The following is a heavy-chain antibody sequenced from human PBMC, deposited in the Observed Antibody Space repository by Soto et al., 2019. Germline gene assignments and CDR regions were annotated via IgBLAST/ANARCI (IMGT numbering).Heavy chain of an antibody. D-gene: IGHD6-19*01. V-gene: IGHV3-23*01. J-gene: IGHJ4*02. CDR2: ISGSGDST. Sequence: EVQLLESGGGLVQPGGSLRLSCAASGFTFSTYAMNWVRQAPGKGLEWVSGISGSGDSTYYADSVKGRFTVSRDNSKNTLYLQMNSLRAEDTAGFYCAKESSSGWSFDYWGQGTLVTVSS. CDR3: AKESSSGWSFDY. CDR1: GFTFSTYA.